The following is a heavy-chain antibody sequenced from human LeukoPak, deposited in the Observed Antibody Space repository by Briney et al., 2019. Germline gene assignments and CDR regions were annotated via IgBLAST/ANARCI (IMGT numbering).Heavy chain of an antibody. D-gene: IGHD4-11*01. V-gene: IGHV4-4*07. CDR2: IYTSGST. CDR3: ARGPLTMTRVFDP. CDR1: GGSINIYY. J-gene: IGHJ5*02. Sequence: SETLSLTCTVSGGSINIYYRSWIRQPAGKGLEWIGRIYTSGSTNYNPSLKTRVTMSVDTSKNQFSLKLSSVTAADTAVYYCARGPLTMTRVFDPWGQGTLVTVSS.